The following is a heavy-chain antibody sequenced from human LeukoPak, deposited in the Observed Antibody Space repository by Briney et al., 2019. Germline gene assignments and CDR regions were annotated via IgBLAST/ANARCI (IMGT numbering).Heavy chain of an antibody. J-gene: IGHJ4*02. CDR1: GGSFSGYS. V-gene: IGHV4-34*01. Sequence: PSETLSLTCAVYGGSFSGYSWSWIRQPPGEGLEWIGEINHSGSTNYNPSLKSRVTISVDTSKNQFSLKLSSVTAADTAVYYCARANRAAGRAVYFDYWGQGTLVTVSS. D-gene: IGHD6-13*01. CDR2: INHSGST. CDR3: ARANRAAGRAVYFDY.